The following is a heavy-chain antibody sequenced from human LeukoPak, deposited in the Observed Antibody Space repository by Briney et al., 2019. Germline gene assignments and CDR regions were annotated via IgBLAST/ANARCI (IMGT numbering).Heavy chain of an antibody. CDR2: MNPNSGNT. D-gene: IGHD3-22*01. CDR3: ARGLWDSSGYYGL. J-gene: IGHJ4*02. Sequence: ASVKVSCKASGYTFTSYDINWVRQAPGQGLEWMGWMNPNSGNTAYAQKFQGRVTITRNTSISTAYMELSSLRSEDTAVYYCARGLWDSSGYYGLWGKGTLVTVSS. V-gene: IGHV1-8*03. CDR1: GYTFTSYD.